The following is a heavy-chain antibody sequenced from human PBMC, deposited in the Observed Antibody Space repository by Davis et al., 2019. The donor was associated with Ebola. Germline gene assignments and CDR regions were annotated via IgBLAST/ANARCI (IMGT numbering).Heavy chain of an antibody. CDR2: ISYDGSNK. CDR1: GFTFSSYA. V-gene: IGHV3-30*14. J-gene: IGHJ4*02. CDR3: VRAAAFCDSTGCYTSYYFDY. D-gene: IGHD2-2*02. Sequence: GESLKISCAASGFTFSSYAMHWVRQAPGKGLEWVAVISYDGSNKYYADSVKGRFTISRDNSKSTVHLQMNSLSPEDTAVYYCVRAAAFCDSTGCYTSYYFDYWGPGTLVTVSS.